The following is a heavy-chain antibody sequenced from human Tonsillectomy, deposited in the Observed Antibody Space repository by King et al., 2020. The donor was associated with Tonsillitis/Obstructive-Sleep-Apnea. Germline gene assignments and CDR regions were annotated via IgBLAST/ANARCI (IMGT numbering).Heavy chain of an antibody. D-gene: IGHD3-22*01. J-gene: IGHJ6*03. Sequence: QLQESGPGLVKPSETLSLTCTVSGGSISSYYWSWIRQPPGKGLEWFGYIYYSGSTNYNPSLQSRVTISVDTSKNQFSLKLSSVTAADTAVYYCARDTVVDKNYYYYMDVWGKGTTVTVSS. CDR2: IYYSGST. CDR3: ARDTVVDKNYYYYMDV. V-gene: IGHV4-59*01. CDR1: GGSISSYY.